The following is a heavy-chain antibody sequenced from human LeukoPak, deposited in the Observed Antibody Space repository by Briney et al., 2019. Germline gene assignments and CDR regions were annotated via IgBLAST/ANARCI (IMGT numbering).Heavy chain of an antibody. CDR3: ARDQRRGDFWSGFSNWFDP. CDR1: GYTFTSYG. CDR2: IIPIFGTA. Sequence: ASVKVSCKASGYTFTSYGISWVRQAPGQGLEWMGGIIPIFGTANYAQKFQGRVTITTDESTSTAYMELSSLRSEDTAVYYCARDQRRGDFWSGFSNWFDPWGQGTLVTVSS. V-gene: IGHV1-69*05. D-gene: IGHD3-3*01. J-gene: IGHJ5*02.